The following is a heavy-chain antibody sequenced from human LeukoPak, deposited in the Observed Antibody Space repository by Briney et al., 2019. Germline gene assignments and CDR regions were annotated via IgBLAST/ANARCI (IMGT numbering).Heavy chain of an antibody. CDR3: ASELGYCSGGSCYYWFDP. CDR2: ISAYNGNT. D-gene: IGHD2-15*01. V-gene: IGHV1-18*01. Sequence: ASVKVFCKGSGYTFTSYGISWVRQAPGQGLEWMGWISAYNGNTNYAQKLQGRVTMTTDTSTSTAYMELRSLRSDDTAVYYCASELGYCSGGSCYYWFDPWGQGTLVTVSS. J-gene: IGHJ5*02. CDR1: GYTFTSYG.